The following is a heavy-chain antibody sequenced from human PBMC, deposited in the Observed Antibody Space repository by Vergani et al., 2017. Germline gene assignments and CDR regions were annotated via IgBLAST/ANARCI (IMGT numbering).Heavy chain of an antibody. D-gene: IGHD3-10*01. CDR2: ISSGGGDI. Sequence: EVQLLESGGGLVQPGGSRRLSCAGAEFTFDTYTMAYVRQAPGKGLEGVATISSGGGDIFYADSVKGRFTISRDNSKNTLFLQMNSLKDEDTAVYYCTTAWGLYYLHGEYFQYWGRGTLVSVSS. J-gene: IGHJ1*01. CDR3: TTAWGLYYLHGEYFQY. CDR1: EFTFDTYT. V-gene: IGHV3-23*01.